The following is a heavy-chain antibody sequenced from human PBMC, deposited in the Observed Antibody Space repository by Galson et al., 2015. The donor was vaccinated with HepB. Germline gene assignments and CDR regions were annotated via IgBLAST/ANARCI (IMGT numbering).Heavy chain of an antibody. Sequence: TLSLTCTVSGGSISSGSYYWSWIRQPAGKGLEWIGRIYTSGSTNYNPSLKSRVTISVDTSKNQFSLKLSSVTAADTAVYYCARDYPMIVPRRNDAFDIWGQGTMVTVSS. V-gene: IGHV4-61*02. CDR1: GGSISSGSYY. D-gene: IGHD3-22*01. CDR3: ARDYPMIVPRRNDAFDI. J-gene: IGHJ3*02. CDR2: IYTSGST.